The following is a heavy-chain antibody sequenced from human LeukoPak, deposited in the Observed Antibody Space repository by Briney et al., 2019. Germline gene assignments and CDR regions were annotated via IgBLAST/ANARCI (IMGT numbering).Heavy chain of an antibody. D-gene: IGHD1-1*01. J-gene: IGHJ6*03. CDR2: ISYDGSNK. V-gene: IGHV3-30*04. CDR3: AREGTGKYYYYYYIDV. CDR1: GFTFSSYA. Sequence: QPGRSLRLSCAASGFTFSSYAMHWVRQAPGKGLEWVVLISYDGSNKYYADSVKGRFTISRDNAKNSLYLQMNSLRAEDTAVYYCAREGTGKYYYYYYIDVWGKGTTVTISS.